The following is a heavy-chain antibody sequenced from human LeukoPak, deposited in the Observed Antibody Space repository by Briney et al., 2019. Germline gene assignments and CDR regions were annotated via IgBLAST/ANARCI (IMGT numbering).Heavy chain of an antibody. D-gene: IGHD2-2*01. CDR1: GGSFSGYY. CDR2: INRSGST. Sequence: SETLSLTCAVYGGSFSGYYWSWIRQPPGKGLEWIGEINRSGSTNYNPSLKSRVTISVDTSKNQFSLKLSSVTAADTAVYYCARDQNWFDPWGQGTLVPASS. J-gene: IGHJ5*02. V-gene: IGHV4-34*01. CDR3: ARDQNWFDP.